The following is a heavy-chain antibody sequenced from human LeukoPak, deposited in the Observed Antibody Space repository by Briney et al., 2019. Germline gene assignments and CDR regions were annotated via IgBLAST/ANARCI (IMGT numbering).Heavy chain of an antibody. J-gene: IGHJ3*02. V-gene: IGHV1-24*01. CDR1: GYTLTELS. Sequence: ASVKVSCKVSGYTLTELSMHWVRQAPGKGLEWMGGFDPEDGETIYAQKFQGRVTMTEDTSTDTAYMELSSLRSEDTAVYYCARGLPNVLRFLEWAEAFDIWGQGTMVTVSS. CDR3: ARGLPNVLRFLEWAEAFDI. CDR2: FDPEDGET. D-gene: IGHD3-3*01.